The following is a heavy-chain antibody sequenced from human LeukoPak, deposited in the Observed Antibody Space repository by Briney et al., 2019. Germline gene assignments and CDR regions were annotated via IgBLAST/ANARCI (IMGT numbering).Heavy chain of an antibody. CDR1: GFTFSSYA. CDR3: AREIYSGYDWYYFDY. D-gene: IGHD5-12*01. V-gene: IGHV3-30*04. J-gene: IGHJ4*02. Sequence: GGSLRLSCAASGFTFSSYAMHWVRQAPGKGLERVAVISYDGSNKYYADSVKGRFTISRDNSKNTLYLQMNSLRAEDTAVYYCAREIYSGYDWYYFDYWGQGTLVTVSS. CDR2: ISYDGSNK.